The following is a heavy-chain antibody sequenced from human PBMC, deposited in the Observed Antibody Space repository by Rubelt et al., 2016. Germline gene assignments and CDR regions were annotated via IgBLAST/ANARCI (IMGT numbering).Heavy chain of an antibody. CDR2: ISPRGGST. Sequence: SGAEVKKPGASVKVSCKASGYTFISYNMHWVRQAPRQGPEWMGGISPRGGSTIYAQEFQGRATMTWATSTRTVYMELSGLRFEDTAVYYCARDLAVDLNYYDSSGKRPDAFDIWGQGTMVTVSS. CDR1: GYTFISYN. D-gene: IGHD3-22*01. CDR3: ARDLAVDLNYYDSSGKRPDAFDI. V-gene: IGHV1-46*01. J-gene: IGHJ3*02.